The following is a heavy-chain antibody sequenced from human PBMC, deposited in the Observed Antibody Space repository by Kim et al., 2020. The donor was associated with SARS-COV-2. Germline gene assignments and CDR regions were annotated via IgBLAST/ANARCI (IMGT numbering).Heavy chain of an antibody. CDR2: INPNSGGT. CDR1: GYTFTGYY. D-gene: IGHD3-9*01. J-gene: IGHJ3*02. CDR3: ARDSAPHYDILTGYYNGAFDI. Sequence: ASVKVSCKASGYTFTGYYMHWVRQAPGQGLEWMGWINPNSGGTNYAQKFQGWVTMTRDTSISTAYMELSRLRSDDTAVYYCARDSAPHYDILTGYYNGAFDIWGQGTMVTVSS. V-gene: IGHV1-2*04.